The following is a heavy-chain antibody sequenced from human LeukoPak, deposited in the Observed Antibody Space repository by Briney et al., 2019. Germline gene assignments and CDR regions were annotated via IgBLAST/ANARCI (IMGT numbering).Heavy chain of an antibody. CDR3: ARDAEVGAYFYYYYYYMDV. CDR2: ISSSSSYI. V-gene: IGHV3-21*01. CDR1: GFTFSSYS. D-gene: IGHD1-26*01. J-gene: IGHJ6*03. Sequence: GGSLRLSCAASGFTFSSYSMNWVRQAPGKGLEWVSSISSSSSYIYYADSVKGRFTISRDNAKNSLYLQMNSLRAEDTAVYYCARDAEVGAYFYYYYYYMDVWGKGTTVTVSS.